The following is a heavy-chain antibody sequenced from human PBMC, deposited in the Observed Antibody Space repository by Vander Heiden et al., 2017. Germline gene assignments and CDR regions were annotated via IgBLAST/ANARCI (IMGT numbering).Heavy chain of an antibody. V-gene: IGHV3-23*01. Sequence: EAQLLASGGDLVQPGGSLRLSCAASGFPFRSYAMTWVRQAPGQGLEGGAVSGSGGDTLYADSVKGRVTISRDNSKNTVYLQMHRRIAEDTARYCCGNMVPGHKPYDYWGEG. J-gene: IGHJ4*02. CDR2: SGSGGDT. CDR1: GFPFRSYA. CDR3: GNMVPGHKPYDY. D-gene: IGHD2-21*02.